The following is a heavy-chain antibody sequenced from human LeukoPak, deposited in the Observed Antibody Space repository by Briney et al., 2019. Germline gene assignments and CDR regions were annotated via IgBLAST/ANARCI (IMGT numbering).Heavy chain of an antibody. CDR1: GGSISNSTYY. CDR2: ISYSGST. CDR3: ARGIAAAHWFDP. J-gene: IGHJ5*02. D-gene: IGHD6-13*01. V-gene: IGHV4-39*07. Sequence: SETLSLTCTVSGGSISNSTYYWAWIRQPPGKGLEWIGGISYSGSTYYNPSLKSRVIMSVDTSKNQFSLRLSPVTAADTAVYYCARGIAAAHWFDPWGQGTLVTVSS.